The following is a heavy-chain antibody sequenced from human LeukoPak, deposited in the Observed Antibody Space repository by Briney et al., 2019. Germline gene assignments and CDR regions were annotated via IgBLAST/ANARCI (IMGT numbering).Heavy chain of an antibody. V-gene: IGHV3-7*01. D-gene: IGHD1-7*01. J-gene: IGHJ4*02. CDR3: GRPGTHWNYDY. Sequence: GGSLRLSCAASGFPFRTYWMIWVRQAPGKGLEWVASINEDGSEKHSVDSVKGRFTVSRDNAENSLYLQMNSLRAEDTAVYYCGRPGTHWNYDYWGQGILVTISS. CDR2: INEDGSEK. CDR1: GFPFRTYW.